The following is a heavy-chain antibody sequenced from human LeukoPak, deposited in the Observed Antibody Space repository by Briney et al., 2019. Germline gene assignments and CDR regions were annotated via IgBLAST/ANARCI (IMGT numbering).Heavy chain of an antibody. D-gene: IGHD3-22*01. CDR2: IYSSGST. CDR1: GGSISSYY. V-gene: IGHV4-59*01. Sequence: SETLSLTCTVSGGSISSYYWSWIRQPPGKGLEWIRYIYSSGSTNYNPSLKSRVTISVDTSKKQFSLKLSSVTAADTAVYYCARCYDSSGAVDYWGQGTLVTVSS. CDR3: ARCYDSSGAVDY. J-gene: IGHJ4*02.